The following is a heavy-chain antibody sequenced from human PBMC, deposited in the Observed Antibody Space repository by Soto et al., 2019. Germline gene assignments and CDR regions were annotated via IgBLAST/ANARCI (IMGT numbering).Heavy chain of an antibody. CDR3: ARESMSAREVDPY. CDR2: INPSGGST. CDR1: GYTFTRYY. J-gene: IGHJ4*02. V-gene: IGHV1-46*01. Sequence: ASVKVSCKASGYTFTRYYMHWVRQAPGQGLEWMGIINPSGGSTSYAQKFQGRVTMARDTSTSTVYMELSSLRSEDTAVYYCARESMSAREVDPYWGQGTLVTVSS. D-gene: IGHD1-26*01.